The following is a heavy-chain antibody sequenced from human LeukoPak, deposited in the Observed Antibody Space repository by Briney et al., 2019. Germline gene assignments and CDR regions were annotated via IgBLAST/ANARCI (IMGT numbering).Heavy chain of an antibody. V-gene: IGHV4-34*01. J-gene: IGHJ4*02. CDR3: ARAGSGRAAAGPADY. CDR1: GGSFSGYY. CDR2: INHSGST. D-gene: IGHD6-13*01. Sequence: SETLSLTCAVYGGSFSGYYWSWIRQPPGKGLEWIGEINHSGSTSYNPSLKSRVTISVDTSKNQFSLKLSSVTAADTAVYYCARAGSGRAAAGPADYWGQGTLVTVSS.